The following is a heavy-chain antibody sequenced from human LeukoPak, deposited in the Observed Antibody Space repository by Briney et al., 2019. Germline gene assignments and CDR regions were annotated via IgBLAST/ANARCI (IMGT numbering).Heavy chain of an antibody. Sequence: GESLKISCKGSGYSFSNYWIGWVRQMPGKGLEWMGIIYPGDSDTRYSPSFQGQVTISADKSISTAYLQWSSLKASDTAMYYCARQIVVVVAARSPYDAFDIWGQGTMVTVSS. CDR2: IYPGDSDT. V-gene: IGHV5-51*01. D-gene: IGHD2-15*01. CDR1: GYSFSNYW. CDR3: ARQIVVVVAARSPYDAFDI. J-gene: IGHJ3*02.